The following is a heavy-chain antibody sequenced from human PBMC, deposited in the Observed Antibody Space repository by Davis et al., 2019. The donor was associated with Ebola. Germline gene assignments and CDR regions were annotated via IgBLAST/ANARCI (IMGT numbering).Heavy chain of an antibody. CDR1: GFTFSSYG. J-gene: IGHJ6*02. CDR3: AKEDYDILTGKYYNYGMDV. Sequence: GESLKISCAASGFTFSSYGMHWVRQAPGKGLEWVAVISYDGSNKYYADSVKGRFTISRDNSKNTLYLQMNSLRAEDTAVYYCAKEDYDILTGKYYNYGMDVWGQGTTVTVSS. D-gene: IGHD3-9*01. CDR2: ISYDGSNK. V-gene: IGHV3-30*18.